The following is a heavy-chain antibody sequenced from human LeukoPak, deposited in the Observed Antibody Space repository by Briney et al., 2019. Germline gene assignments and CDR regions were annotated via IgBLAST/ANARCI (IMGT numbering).Heavy chain of an antibody. V-gene: IGHV3-20*04. Sequence: GGSLRLSCAASGFTFDDYGMSWVRQAPGKGLEWVSGINWNGGSTGYADSVKGRFTISRNNAKDSLNLKMNSLRAEDTALYYRARAYDFWSGYRPDYWGQGTLVTVSS. CDR1: GFTFDDYG. CDR2: INWNGGST. J-gene: IGHJ4*02. CDR3: ARAYDFWSGYRPDY. D-gene: IGHD3-3*01.